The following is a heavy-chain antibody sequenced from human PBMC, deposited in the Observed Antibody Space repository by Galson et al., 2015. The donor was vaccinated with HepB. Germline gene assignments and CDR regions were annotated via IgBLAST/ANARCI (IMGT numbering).Heavy chain of an antibody. CDR2: ISSNGGST. D-gene: IGHD6-19*01. Sequence: SLRLSCAASGFTFSSYAMHWVRQAPGKGLEYVSAISSNGGSTYYANSVKGRFTISIDNSKNTLYLQMGSLRAEDMAVYYCARGLRPGIAVAFLYWGQGTLVTVSS. CDR3: ARGLRPGIAVAFLY. CDR1: GFTFSSYA. V-gene: IGHV3-64*01. J-gene: IGHJ4*02.